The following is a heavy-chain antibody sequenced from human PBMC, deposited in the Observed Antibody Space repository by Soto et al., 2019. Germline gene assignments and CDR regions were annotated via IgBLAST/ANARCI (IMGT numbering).Heavy chain of an antibody. D-gene: IGHD2-21*02. CDR2: ISYSGST. CDR3: ASQLTVTGNSYIDS. J-gene: IGHJ5*01. CDR1: GASISSRGFY. Sequence: QVQLKESGPGLLKPSQTLSLTCPVSGASISSRGFYWTWIRQLPGKGLEWFGYISYSGSTNYSPSRKSRLDISIDTSDNHFSLKLTSVTAAVSAVYYCASQLTVTGNSYIDSWGQGTLLTVAT. V-gene: IGHV4-31*03.